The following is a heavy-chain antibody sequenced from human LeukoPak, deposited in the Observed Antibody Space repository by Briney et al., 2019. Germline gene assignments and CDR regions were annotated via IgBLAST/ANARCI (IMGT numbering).Heavy chain of an antibody. J-gene: IGHJ4*02. CDR1: GGSISSSSYY. CDR3: ARGQYYYDSSAYYPFHY. CDR2: IYYSGST. D-gene: IGHD3-22*01. Sequence: SETLSLTCTVSGGSISSSSYYWGWIRQPPGKGLEWIGYIYYSGSTNYNPSLKSRVTMSVDTSKNQFSLKLSSVTAADTAVYYCARGQYYYDSSAYYPFHYWGQGTLVTVSS. V-gene: IGHV4-61*05.